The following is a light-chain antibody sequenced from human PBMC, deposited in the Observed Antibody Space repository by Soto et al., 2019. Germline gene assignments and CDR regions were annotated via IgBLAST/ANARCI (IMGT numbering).Light chain of an antibody. V-gene: IGLV2-8*01. J-gene: IGLJ1*01. CDR2: EVI. CDR3: SSYAGSNNFV. Sequence: QSVLTQPPSASGSPGQSVTISCTGTSSDVGGYNYVSWYQQHPGKAPKLMIYEVIKRPSGVPYRFSGSKSGNTASLTVSGLQAEDEADYYCSSYAGSNNFVFGTGTKVTVL. CDR1: SSDVGGYNY.